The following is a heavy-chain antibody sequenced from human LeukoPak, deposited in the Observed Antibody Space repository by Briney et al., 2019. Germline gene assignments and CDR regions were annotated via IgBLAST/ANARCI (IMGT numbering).Heavy chain of an antibody. CDR2: ISGSGGST. CDR1: GFTFSSYG. CDR3: ARDYGSSPSYYYYYMDV. V-gene: IGHV3-23*01. D-gene: IGHD6-13*01. J-gene: IGHJ6*03. Sequence: GGSLRLSCAASGFTFSSYGMSWVRQAPGKGLEWVSAISGSGGSTYYADSVKGRFTISRDNSKNTLYLQMNGLRAEDTAVYYCARDYGSSPSYYYYYMDVWGKGTTVTVSS.